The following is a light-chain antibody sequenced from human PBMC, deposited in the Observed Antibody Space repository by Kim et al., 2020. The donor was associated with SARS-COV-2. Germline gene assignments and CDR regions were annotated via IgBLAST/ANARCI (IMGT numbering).Light chain of an antibody. J-gene: IGKJ4*01. CDR3: QQYSNYPLT. V-gene: IGKV1-5*03. Sequence: DIQMTQSPSTLSASVGDRVNITCRASQSIVVWLAWYQQKPGKAPKLVIYKASSLESGVPSRFSGSGSGTEFTLTISSLHPDDLGTYFCQQYSNYPLTFGGGTKVEI. CDR1: QSIVVW. CDR2: KAS.